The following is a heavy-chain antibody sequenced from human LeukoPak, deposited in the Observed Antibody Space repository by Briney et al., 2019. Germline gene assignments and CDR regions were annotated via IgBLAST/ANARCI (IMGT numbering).Heavy chain of an antibody. Sequence: GGSLRLSCAASGFTFSSYWMSWVRQAPGKRLEWVANIKQDGSEKYYVDSVKGRFTISRDNAKNSLYLQMNSLRAEDTAVYYCASLGDEGDFQHWGQGTLVTVSS. D-gene: IGHD4-17*01. CDR1: GFTFSSYW. CDR3: ASLGDEGDFQH. CDR2: IKQDGSEK. J-gene: IGHJ1*01. V-gene: IGHV3-7*01.